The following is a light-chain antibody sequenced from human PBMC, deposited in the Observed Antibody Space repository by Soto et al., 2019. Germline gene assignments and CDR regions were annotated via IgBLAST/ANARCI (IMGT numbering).Light chain of an antibody. V-gene: IGKV4-1*01. J-gene: IGKJ5*01. CDR3: QQYYSDPLT. CDR2: WAS. CDR1: QSVLDSSNNKNY. Sequence: DIVMTQSPDSLAVSLGERATINCKSSQSVLDSSNNKNYIAWYQQKPGQPPKLLIYWASTRESGVPDRFTGAGSGTDFTLTIASLQAEDVAVYYCQQYYSDPLTFGQG.